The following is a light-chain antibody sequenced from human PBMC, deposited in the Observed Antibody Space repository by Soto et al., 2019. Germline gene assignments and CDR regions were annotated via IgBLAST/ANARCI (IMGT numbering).Light chain of an antibody. CDR1: SSDVLSYDA. V-gene: IGLV2-23*01. CDR3: CSYVYTTSWV. Sequence: QSALTQPASVSGSPGQSITISCTGTSSDVLSYDAVSWYQHHPGKAPKLIIYEGNKRPSGVSNRFSGPRSGNMASLTISGLQAEDEADYYCCSYVYTTSWVFGGGTKLTVL. CDR2: EGN. J-gene: IGLJ3*02.